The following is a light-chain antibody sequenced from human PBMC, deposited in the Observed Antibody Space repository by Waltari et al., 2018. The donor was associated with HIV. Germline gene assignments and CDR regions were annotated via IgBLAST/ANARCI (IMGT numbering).Light chain of an antibody. J-gene: IGKJ2*02. CDR1: QSISSW. V-gene: IGKV1-5*03. CDR2: KAS. CDR3: QYYNTYART. Sequence: DIQMTQSTSTLSASVGDRVTITCRDSQSISSWLAWYQMKPGKAPKLLIYKASSLESGVSSRFSGSGSGTEFTLTIISLQPDDFATYYCQYYNTYARTFGQGTKVEL.